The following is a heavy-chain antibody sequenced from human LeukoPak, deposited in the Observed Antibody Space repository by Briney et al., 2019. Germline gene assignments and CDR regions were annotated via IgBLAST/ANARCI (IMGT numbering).Heavy chain of an antibody. CDR2: INPSGGST. J-gene: IGHJ4*02. Sequence: ASVKVSCKASGYTFTSYYMHWVRQAPGQGLEWMGIINPSGGSTSYAQKFQGRVTMTRDTSTSTVYMELSSLRSEDTAVYYCALMGTHYDFWSGQGDYWGQGTLVTVSS. CDR1: GYTFTSYY. D-gene: IGHD3-3*01. V-gene: IGHV1-46*01. CDR3: ALMGTHYDFWSGQGDY.